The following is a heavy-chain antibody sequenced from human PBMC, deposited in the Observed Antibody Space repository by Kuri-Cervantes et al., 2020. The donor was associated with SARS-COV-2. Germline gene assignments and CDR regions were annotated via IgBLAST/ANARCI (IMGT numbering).Heavy chain of an antibody. V-gene: IGHV3-23*01. CDR2: ISGSGGST. J-gene: IGHJ6*02. Sequence: GESLKISCAASGFTFSSYAMSWVRQAPGKGLEWVSAISGSGGSTYYADSVKGRFTISRDNSKNTLYLQMNSLRAEDTAVYYCAKEGGVPAARYYYYGMDVWGQGTTVTVSS. D-gene: IGHD2-2*01. CDR1: GFTFSSYA. CDR3: AKEGGVPAARYYYYGMDV.